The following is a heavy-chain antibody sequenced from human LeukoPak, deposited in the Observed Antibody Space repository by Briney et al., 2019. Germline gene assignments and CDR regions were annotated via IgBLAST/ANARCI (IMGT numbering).Heavy chain of an antibody. D-gene: IGHD2-15*01. Sequence: ASDTLSLTCAVYVGSFSVYYWSWIRQPPGKGLEGIGEINHSGSTNYNPSLKSRVTISVDTSNHLFSLKLSSVTAADTAVYYCAHALGYCSGGSCYKRGLDPWGQGTLVTVSS. CDR2: INHSGST. CDR3: AHALGYCSGGSCYKRGLDP. V-gene: IGHV4-34*01. J-gene: IGHJ5*02. CDR1: VGSFSVYY.